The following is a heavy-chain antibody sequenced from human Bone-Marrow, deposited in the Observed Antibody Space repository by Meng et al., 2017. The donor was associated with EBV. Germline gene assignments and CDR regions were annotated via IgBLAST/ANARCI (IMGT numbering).Heavy chain of an antibody. Sequence: QVQLVQSGAEVXXXXXSXKVXXKASGYTFTSYGISWVRQAPGQELEWMGWISAYNGNTNYAQKLQGRVTMTTDTSTSTAYMELRSLRSDDTAVYYCARGQQLVLVDWFDPWGQGTLVTVSS. J-gene: IGHJ5*02. CDR3: ARGQQLVLVDWFDP. CDR2: ISAYNGNT. CDR1: GYTFTSYG. D-gene: IGHD6-13*01. V-gene: IGHV1-18*01.